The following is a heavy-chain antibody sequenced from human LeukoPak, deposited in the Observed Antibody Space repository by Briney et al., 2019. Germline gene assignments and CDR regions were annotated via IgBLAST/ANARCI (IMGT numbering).Heavy chain of an antibody. CDR3: ARDLRYYVAMDV. CDR1: GFTFSAYA. CDR2: IGSDNKP. J-gene: IGHJ6*02. V-gene: IGHV3-23*01. D-gene: IGHD3-10*02. Sequence: GGSLRLSCEDSGFTFSAYAMTWVRQAPGQGLEWVSSIGSDNKPHYSESVKGRFAISRNNSKSMLFLQLNSLRAEDTALYYCARDLRYYVAMDVWGQGTTVTVSS.